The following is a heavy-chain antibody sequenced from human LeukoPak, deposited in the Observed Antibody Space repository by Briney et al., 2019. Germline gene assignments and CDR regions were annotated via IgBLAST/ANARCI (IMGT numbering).Heavy chain of an antibody. D-gene: IGHD3-22*01. Sequence: GGCLRLSCAASGFTFSSYEMNWVRQAPGKGLEWVANMKQDGSEKYYVDSVKGRFTISRDNAKNSLYLQMNSLRAEDTAVYYCASRGHYYDSSGYYLGGFDYWGQGTLVTVSS. V-gene: IGHV3-7*03. J-gene: IGHJ4*02. CDR3: ASRGHYYDSSGYYLGGFDY. CDR1: GFTFSSYE. CDR2: MKQDGSEK.